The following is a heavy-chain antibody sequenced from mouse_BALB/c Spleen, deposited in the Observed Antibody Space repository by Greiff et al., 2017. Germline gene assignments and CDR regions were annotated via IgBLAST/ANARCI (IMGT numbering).Heavy chain of an antibody. CDR1: GFSLTSYG. CDR3: ARNRYDGSHYFDY. V-gene: IGHV2-4-1*01. D-gene: IGHD2-3*01. Sequence: QVQLKESGPGLVQPSQSLSITCTVSGFSLTSYGVHWVRQSPGKGLEWLGVIWSGGGTDYNADFISRLSISKDNSKSKVFFKMNSLQADDTAIYYCARNRYDGSHYFDYWGQGTTLTVSA. CDR2: IWSGGGT. J-gene: IGHJ2*01.